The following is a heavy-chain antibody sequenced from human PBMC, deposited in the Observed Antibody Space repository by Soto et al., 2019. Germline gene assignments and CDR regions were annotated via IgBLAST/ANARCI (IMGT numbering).Heavy chain of an antibody. CDR1: GGSISSYY. V-gene: IGHV4-59*01. Sequence: SETLSLTCTVSGGSISSYYWSWIRQPPGKGLEWIGYIYYSGSTNYNPSLKSRVTISVDTSKNQFSLKLSSVTAADTAVYYCARGRYDSSGYHFDYWGQGTLVTVSS. CDR3: ARGRYDSSGYHFDY. CDR2: IYYSGST. D-gene: IGHD3-22*01. J-gene: IGHJ4*02.